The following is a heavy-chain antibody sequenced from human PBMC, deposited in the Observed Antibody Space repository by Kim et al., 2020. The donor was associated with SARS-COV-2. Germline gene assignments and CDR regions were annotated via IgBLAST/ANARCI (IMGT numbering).Heavy chain of an antibody. D-gene: IGHD3-9*01. CDR3: ASPFVDILTGYSKSELGY. CDR2: ISYDGSNK. J-gene: IGHJ4*02. V-gene: IGHV3-30-3*01. Sequence: GGSLRLSCAASGFTFSSYAMHWVRQAPGKGLEWVAVISYDGSNKYYADSVKGRFTISRDNSKNTLYLQMNSLRAEDTAVYYCASPFVDILTGYSKSELGYWGQGTLVTVSS. CDR1: GFTFSSYA.